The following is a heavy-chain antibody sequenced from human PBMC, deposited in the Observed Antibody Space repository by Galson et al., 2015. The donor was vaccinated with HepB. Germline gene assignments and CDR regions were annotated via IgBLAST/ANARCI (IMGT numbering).Heavy chain of an antibody. CDR1: GFSFGTSW. D-gene: IGHD4-23*01. V-gene: IGHV3-7*01. CDR2: IAPDGSEM. J-gene: IGHJ2*01. CDR3: ARVLTHWYCDL. Sequence: SLRLSCAASGFSFGTSWVTWFRRAPGKGLEWVANIAPDGSEMFYVHSVKGRFTISRDNARNSLYLQMHSQRADDTAEYYCARVLTHWYCDLWGRGTLVTVSP.